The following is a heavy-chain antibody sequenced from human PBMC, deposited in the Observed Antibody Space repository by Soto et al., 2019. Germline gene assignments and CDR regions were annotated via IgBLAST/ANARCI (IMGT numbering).Heavy chain of an antibody. V-gene: IGHV3-48*02. D-gene: IGHD6-13*01. CDR1: GFTFSSYS. J-gene: IGHJ4*02. CDR2: ISSSSSNI. CDR3: AREGYPIDS. Sequence: EVQLVESGGGLVQPGGSLRLSCAASGFTFSSYSMNWVRQAPGKGLEWVSYISSSSSNIYYADSVKGRFTISRDNAKNPQCLQMNTLRDEDRAVYYCAREGYPIDSWGQGTLVTVSS.